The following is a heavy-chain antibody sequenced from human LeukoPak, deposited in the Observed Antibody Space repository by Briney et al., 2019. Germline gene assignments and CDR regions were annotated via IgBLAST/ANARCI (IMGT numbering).Heavy chain of an antibody. CDR2: IYTSETT. D-gene: IGHD3-22*01. J-gene: IGHJ4*02. CDR3: ARGDRDLGY. CDR1: GASVSSVSYY. Sequence: SETLSLTCSVSGASVSSVSYYWSWIRQPAGRRLEWIGRIYTSETTHYNPSLKSRVTMSLDTSKNQFSLKLTSVTAADTAVYYCARGDRDLGYWGQGALVTVSS. V-gene: IGHV4-61*02.